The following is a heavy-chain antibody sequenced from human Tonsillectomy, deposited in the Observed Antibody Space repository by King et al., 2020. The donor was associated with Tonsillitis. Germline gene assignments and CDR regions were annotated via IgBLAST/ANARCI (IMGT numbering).Heavy chain of an antibody. Sequence: VQLQESGPGLVKPSETLSLTCTVSGGAISSYHWSWIRQPPGKGLEWIGYIFDNGNTNYNPSLQSRVTMSVDTSKNQISLRLRSVTAADTAVYYCARGPNGGNLLFHVWGQGTMVTVSS. CDR3: ARGPNGGNLLFHV. CDR1: GGAISSYH. D-gene: IGHD4-23*01. V-gene: IGHV4-59*01. CDR2: IFDNGNT. J-gene: IGHJ3*01.